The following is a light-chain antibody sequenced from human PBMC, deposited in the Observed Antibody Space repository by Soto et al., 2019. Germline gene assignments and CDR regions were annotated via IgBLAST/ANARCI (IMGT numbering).Light chain of an antibody. J-gene: IGKJ1*01. CDR3: QEYGSSRT. V-gene: IGKV3-20*01. CDR1: QSVSNTY. Sequence: EIVLTQSPGTLSLSPGERATLSCRATQSVSNTYLAWYQQKPGQAPRLLIYGASSRATGIPGRFSGSGSGTDFTLTISRLEPEDFAVYYCQEYGSSRTFGQGTKVEIK. CDR2: GAS.